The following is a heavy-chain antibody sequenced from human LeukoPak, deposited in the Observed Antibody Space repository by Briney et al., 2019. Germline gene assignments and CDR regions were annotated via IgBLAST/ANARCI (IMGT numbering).Heavy chain of an antibody. CDR3: ARGPIVGATSYFDY. V-gene: IGHV3-30-3*01. CDR1: GFTFSSYA. D-gene: IGHD1-26*01. CDR2: ISYDGSNK. J-gene: IGHJ4*02. Sequence: PGGSLRLSCAASGFTFSSYAMSWVRQAPGKGLEWVAVISYDGSNKYYADSVKGRFTISRDNSKNTLYLQMNSLRAEDTAVYYCARGPIVGATSYFDYWGQGTLVTVSS.